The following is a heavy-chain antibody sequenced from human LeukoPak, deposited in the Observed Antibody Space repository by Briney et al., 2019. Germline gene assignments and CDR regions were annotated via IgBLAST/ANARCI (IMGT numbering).Heavy chain of an antibody. CDR3: AKADYYDSSGYPGAFDI. J-gene: IGHJ3*02. Sequence: GGSLRLSCAASGFTFSHYGFHWVRQAPGKGLEWVAVIWSDGTNKYYGDSVKGRFMIYRDDSQNTVYLQMSSLRAEDTAVYYCAKADYYDSSGYPGAFDIWGQGTMVTVSS. CDR2: IWSDGTNK. V-gene: IGHV3-33*06. CDR1: GFTFSHYG. D-gene: IGHD3-22*01.